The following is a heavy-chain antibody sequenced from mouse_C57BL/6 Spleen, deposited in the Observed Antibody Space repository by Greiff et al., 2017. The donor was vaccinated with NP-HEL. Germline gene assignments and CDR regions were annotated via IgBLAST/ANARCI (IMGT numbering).Heavy chain of an antibody. CDR2: IDPSDSET. J-gene: IGHJ2*01. D-gene: IGHD1-1*01. V-gene: IGHV1-52*01. Sequence: VQLQQPGAELVRPGSSVKLSCKASGYTFTSYWMHWVKQRPIQGLEWIGNIDPSDSETHYNQKFKDKATLTVDKSSSTAYMQLSSLTSEDSAVYYCARQITTVVAGYYFDYWGQGTTLTVSS. CDR3: ARQITTVVAGYYFDY. CDR1: GYTFTSYW.